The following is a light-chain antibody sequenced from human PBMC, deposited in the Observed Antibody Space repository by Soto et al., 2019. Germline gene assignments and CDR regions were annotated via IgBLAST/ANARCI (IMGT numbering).Light chain of an antibody. J-gene: IGKJ1*01. CDR1: QSVSSNL. V-gene: IGKV3-20*01. CDR2: ASA. Sequence: EIVLTQSPGTLSLSPGERATLSCRASQSVSSNLLAWYRQRPGQAPRLLMYASAIRATGITDRFSGGGSGTDFTLTIRRLEPEDFAVYYCQQYGSSPWTFGQGTKVEIK. CDR3: QQYGSSPWT.